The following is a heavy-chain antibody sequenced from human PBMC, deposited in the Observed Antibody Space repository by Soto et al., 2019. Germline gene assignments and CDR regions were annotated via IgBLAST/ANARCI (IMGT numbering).Heavy chain of an antibody. CDR2: FIAMLGTP. D-gene: IGHD5-18*01. Sequence: QVQLVQSGAEVKKPGSSVKVSCKASGGTFGSQGIAWVRQAPGQGLEWMGGFIAMLGTPTYAKKVQGIATISADETLTSSYLELRSLRSEDTGVYFCARGAMANFDYWGQGTVVTVSS. J-gene: IGHJ4*02. V-gene: IGHV1-69*01. CDR3: ARGAMANFDY. CDR1: GGTFGSQG.